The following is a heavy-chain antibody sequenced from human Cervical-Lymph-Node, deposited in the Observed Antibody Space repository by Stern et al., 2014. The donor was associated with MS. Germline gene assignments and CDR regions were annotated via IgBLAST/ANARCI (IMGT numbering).Heavy chain of an antibody. Sequence: EVQLVESEGGLVKPGGSLRLSCAASGFTFRSYSMNWVRQAPGKGLELVSFLSSSSSFIYYADSVMGRFPISRDNAKNSLYLQLDSVRAEDTAVYYCARIDTSGLYYFYGMDVWGQGTTVTVSS. CDR3: ARIDTSGLYYFYGMDV. CDR2: LSSSSSFI. J-gene: IGHJ6*02. D-gene: IGHD3-22*01. CDR1: GFTFRSYS. V-gene: IGHV3-21*06.